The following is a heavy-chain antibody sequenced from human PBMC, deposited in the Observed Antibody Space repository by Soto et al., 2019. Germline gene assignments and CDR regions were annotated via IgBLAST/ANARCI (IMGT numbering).Heavy chain of an antibody. V-gene: IGHV1-69*01. CDR2: IIPIFGTA. D-gene: IGHD2-2*01. Sequence: QVQLVQSGAEVKKPGSSVKVSCKASGGTFSSYAISWVRQAPGQGLEWMGGIIPIFGTANYAQKFQGRVTITADESTSTAYMELSSLRSEDTAVYYCARDLATDIVVVPAAAGGYYYYGMDVWGQGTTVTVSS. J-gene: IGHJ6*02. CDR1: GGTFSSYA. CDR3: ARDLATDIVVVPAAAGGYYYYGMDV.